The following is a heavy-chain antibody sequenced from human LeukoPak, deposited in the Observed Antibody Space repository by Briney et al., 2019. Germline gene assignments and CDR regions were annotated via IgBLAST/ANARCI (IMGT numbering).Heavy chain of an antibody. Sequence: SETLSLTCGVSGYSISSDYYWGWIRQPPGKGLEWIGSFYHSGSTYCNPSLRSPVTIPVNPSNNQTSLKLSSVTAADTAVYYCARHPRSGGDYFDYWGQGTLVTVSS. J-gene: IGHJ4*02. CDR2: FYHSGST. CDR3: ARHPRSGGDYFDY. CDR1: GYSISSDYY. V-gene: IGHV4-38-2*01. D-gene: IGHD3-10*01.